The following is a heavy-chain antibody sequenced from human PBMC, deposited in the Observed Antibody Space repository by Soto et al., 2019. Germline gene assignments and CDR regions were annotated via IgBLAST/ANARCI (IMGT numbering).Heavy chain of an antibody. J-gene: IGHJ5*02. CDR1: GFTFSDYY. D-gene: IGHD2-15*01. V-gene: IGHV3-11*06. Sequence: GGSLRLSCTASGFTFSDYYMSWIRQAPGKGLEWVSYISSSSSYTNYADSVKGRFTISRDNAKNSLYLQMNSLRAEDTAVYYCARVGKVVAATAWSVWFDPWGQGTLVTVSS. CDR2: ISSSSSYT. CDR3: ARVGKVVAATAWSVWFDP.